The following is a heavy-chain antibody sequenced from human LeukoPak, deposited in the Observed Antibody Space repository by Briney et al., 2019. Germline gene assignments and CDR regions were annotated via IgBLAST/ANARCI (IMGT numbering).Heavy chain of an antibody. Sequence: SVKVSCKASGGTFSSYAISWVRQAPGQGLEWMGRIIPIFGTANYAQKFQGRVTITTDESTSTAYMELSSLRSEDTAVYYCARGSHYYDSSGYFMDAFDIWGQGTLVTVSS. CDR3: ARGSHYYDSSGYFMDAFDI. V-gene: IGHV1-69*05. CDR2: IIPIFGTA. D-gene: IGHD3-22*01. CDR1: GGTFSSYA. J-gene: IGHJ3*02.